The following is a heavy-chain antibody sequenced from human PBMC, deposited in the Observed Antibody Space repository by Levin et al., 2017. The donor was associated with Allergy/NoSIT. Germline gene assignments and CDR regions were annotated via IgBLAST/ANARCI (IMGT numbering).Heavy chain of an antibody. CDR2: IYFSGST. Sequence: PSETLSLICSVSGGSITITSYYWGWIRQPPGKGLEWFGNIYFSGSTYYSPSLKSRVTISVDTSKNPFPLRLTSVTAADSGVYYCGRGGSSGWHGGVDYWGQGTLVTVST. J-gene: IGHJ4*02. CDR3: GRGGSSGWHGGVDY. V-gene: IGHV4-39*01. CDR1: GGSITITSYY. D-gene: IGHD6-19*01.